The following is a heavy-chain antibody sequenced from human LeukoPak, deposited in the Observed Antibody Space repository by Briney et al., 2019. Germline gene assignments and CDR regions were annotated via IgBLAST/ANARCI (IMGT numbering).Heavy chain of an antibody. CDR1: GFTFSSYS. Sequence: GGSLRLSCAASGFTFSSYSMNWVRQAPGKGRVWVSSISSSTSYIYYADSVKGRFTISRDNANKSLYLQINSLRAEDTAVYCCARDLRIDQYYLDYWGQGTLVTVSS. CDR2: ISSSTSYI. V-gene: IGHV3-21*01. J-gene: IGHJ4*02. D-gene: IGHD2-15*01. CDR3: ARDLRIDQYYLDY.